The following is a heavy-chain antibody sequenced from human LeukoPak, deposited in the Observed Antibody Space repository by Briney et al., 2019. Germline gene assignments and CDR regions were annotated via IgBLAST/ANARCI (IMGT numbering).Heavy chain of an antibody. Sequence: GSVKVSSKASGYIFTGYYVNWVRQAPGQGLEWVGWINPNSGGTNYAQKFQGRVTMTRDTSISTAYMELSRLRSDDTAVYYCARADYDILTSFPPFDYWGQGTLVTVSS. D-gene: IGHD3-9*01. J-gene: IGHJ4*02. CDR1: GYIFTGYY. V-gene: IGHV1-2*02. CDR3: ARADYDILTSFPPFDY. CDR2: INPNSGGT.